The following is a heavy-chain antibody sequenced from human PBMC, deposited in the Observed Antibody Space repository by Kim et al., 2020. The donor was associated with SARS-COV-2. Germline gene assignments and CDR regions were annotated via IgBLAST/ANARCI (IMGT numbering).Heavy chain of an antibody. V-gene: IGHV5-51*01. CDR3: ARQSVTMVRGVIIHVDAFDI. CDR1: GYSFTSYW. Sequence: GESLKISCKGSGYSFTSYWIGWVRQMPGKGLEWMGIIYPGDSDTRYSPSFQGQVTISADKSISTAYLQWSSLKASDTAMYYCARQSVTMVRGVIIHVDAFDIWGQGTMVTVSS. CDR2: IYPGDSDT. J-gene: IGHJ3*02. D-gene: IGHD3-10*01.